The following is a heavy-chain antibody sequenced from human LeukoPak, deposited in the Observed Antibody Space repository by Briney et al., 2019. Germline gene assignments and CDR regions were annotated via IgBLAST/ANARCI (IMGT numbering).Heavy chain of an antibody. V-gene: IGHV5-51*01. CDR3: ARDPTPGPYGDYFDY. CDR2: IYPGDSDT. Sequence: GKSLKISCKGSGYSFTSYWIGWVRQMPGKGLEWMGIIYPGDSDTRYSPSFQGQVTISADKSISTAYLQWSSLKASDTAMYYCARDPTPGPYGDYFDYWGQGTLVTVSS. D-gene: IGHD4-17*01. CDR1: GYSFTSYW. J-gene: IGHJ4*02.